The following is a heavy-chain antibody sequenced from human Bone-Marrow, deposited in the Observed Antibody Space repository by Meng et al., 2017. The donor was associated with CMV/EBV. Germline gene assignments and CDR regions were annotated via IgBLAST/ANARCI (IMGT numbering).Heavy chain of an antibody. Sequence: GESLKISCAASGFTFDDYAMHWVRQAPGKGLEWVANIKQDGSEKYYVDSVKGRFTISRDNAKNSLYLQMNSLRAEDTAVYYCARGYSSSSFDYWGQGTLVTVSS. D-gene: IGHD6-6*01. CDR3: ARGYSSSSFDY. J-gene: IGHJ4*02. V-gene: IGHV3-7*01. CDR1: GFTFDDYA. CDR2: IKQDGSEK.